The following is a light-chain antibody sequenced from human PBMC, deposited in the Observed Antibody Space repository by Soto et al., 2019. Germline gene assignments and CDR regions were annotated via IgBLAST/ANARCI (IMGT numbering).Light chain of an antibody. CDR1: GSNIGENA. Sequence: QSVLTQPPSASGTPGQTVTISCSGSGSNIGENAVNWYQHLPGTAPQLLIYSNALRPSGVPHRFSGSKSGTAGSLAISGLPSEDEAHYFWAAWDDSLKAMLFGGGTKLTVL. CDR3: AAWDDSLKAML. CDR2: SNA. V-gene: IGLV1-44*01. J-gene: IGLJ3*02.